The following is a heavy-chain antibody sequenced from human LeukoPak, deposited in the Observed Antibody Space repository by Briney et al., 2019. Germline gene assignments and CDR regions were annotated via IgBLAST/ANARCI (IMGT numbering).Heavy chain of an antibody. V-gene: IGHV4-61*02. J-gene: IGHJ2*01. CDR3: ARDGRPSPQLGATEWYFDL. Sequence: TSQTLSLTCTVSGGSISSGSYYWRWIRQPAGEGLEWIGRIYTSGSTNYNPSLKSRVTISVDTSKNQFSLKLSSVTAADTAVYYCARDGRPSPQLGATEWYFDLWGRGTLGTVSS. CDR1: GGSISSGSYY. D-gene: IGHD1-26*01. CDR2: IYTSGST.